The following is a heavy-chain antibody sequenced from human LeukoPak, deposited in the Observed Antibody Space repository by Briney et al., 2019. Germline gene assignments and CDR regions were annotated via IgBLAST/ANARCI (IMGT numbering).Heavy chain of an antibody. D-gene: IGHD2-15*01. CDR3: ARQEYCSGGSCYTWFDP. CDR2: IYPGDSDI. CDR1: GYRFTNYW. Sequence: GESLKISCKGSGYRFTNYWIGWVRHMPGKGLEWMGIIYPGDSDIRYSPSFQGQVTISADKSISTAYLRWSSLKASDTAMYYCARQEYCSGGSCYTWFDPWGQGTLVTVSS. J-gene: IGHJ5*02. V-gene: IGHV5-51*01.